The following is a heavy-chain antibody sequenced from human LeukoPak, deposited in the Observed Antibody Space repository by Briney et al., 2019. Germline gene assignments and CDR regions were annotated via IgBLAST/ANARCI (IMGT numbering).Heavy chain of an antibody. D-gene: IGHD2/OR15-2a*01. Sequence: SETLSPTCTVSGGSISSSSDYWAWLRQPPGTGLEWIGSIYYSGSTYYNPSLKSRVTISVDTSKNQFSLKLSSVTAADTAVYYCARQIDLYAPFDPWGQGTLVTVSS. CDR3: ARQIDLYAPFDP. CDR1: GGSISSSSDY. CDR2: IYYSGST. V-gene: IGHV4-39*01. J-gene: IGHJ5*02.